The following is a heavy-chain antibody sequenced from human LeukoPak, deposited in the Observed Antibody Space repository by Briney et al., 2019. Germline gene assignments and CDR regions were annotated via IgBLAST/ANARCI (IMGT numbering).Heavy chain of an antibody. CDR1: TFTFSDFH. D-gene: IGHD3-3*01. V-gene: IGHV3-11*04. J-gene: IGHJ4*02. CDR3: ARGAQGTIFGVVITQ. Sequence: GGFLRLSCRASTFTFSDFHMSWIRQAPGKGLEWISYITSGDPITSYADSVKGRFTISRDNSKNTLYLQMNSLRAEDTAVYYCARGAQGTIFGVVITQWGQGTLVTVSS. CDR2: ITSGDPIT.